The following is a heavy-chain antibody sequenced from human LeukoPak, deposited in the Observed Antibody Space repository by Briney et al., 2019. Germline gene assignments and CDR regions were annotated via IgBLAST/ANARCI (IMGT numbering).Heavy chain of an antibody. Sequence: ASVKVSCKASGYTFTGYYMHWVRQAPGQGLEWMGWINPNSGGTNYAQKFQGRVTMTRDTSISTAYMELSRLRSDDTAVYYCARDPTTGTKAFDYWGQGTLVTVSS. CDR1: GYTFTGYY. D-gene: IGHD1-1*01. CDR3: ARDPTTGTKAFDY. V-gene: IGHV1-2*02. J-gene: IGHJ4*02. CDR2: INPNSGGT.